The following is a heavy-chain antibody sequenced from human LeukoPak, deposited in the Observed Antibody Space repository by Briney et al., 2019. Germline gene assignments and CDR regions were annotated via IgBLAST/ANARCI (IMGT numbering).Heavy chain of an antibody. Sequence: GGSLRLSCAASGFTFSSYSMNWIRQAPGKGLEWVSYISSTSSTTNYADSVKGRFTISRDNAKNSLYLQMNSLRAEDTAVYYCARDILTGYYGMDVWGQGTTVTVSS. J-gene: IGHJ6*02. CDR1: GFTFSSYS. V-gene: IGHV3-48*01. CDR2: ISSTSSTT. CDR3: ARDILTGYYGMDV. D-gene: IGHD3-9*01.